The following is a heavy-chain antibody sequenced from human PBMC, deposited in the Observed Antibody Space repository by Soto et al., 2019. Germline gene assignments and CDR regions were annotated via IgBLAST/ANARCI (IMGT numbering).Heavy chain of an antibody. CDR1: GGSISSGGYY. V-gene: IGHV4-31*03. J-gene: IGHJ3*02. CDR2: IYYSGST. D-gene: IGHD3-10*01. Sequence: SETLSLTCTVSGGSISSGGYYWSWIRQHPGKGLEWIGYIYYSGSTYFNPSLKSRLTISVDTSKNQFSLKLSSVTAADTAVYYCARGKLGPIPDAFDIWGQGTMVTVSS. CDR3: ARGKLGPIPDAFDI.